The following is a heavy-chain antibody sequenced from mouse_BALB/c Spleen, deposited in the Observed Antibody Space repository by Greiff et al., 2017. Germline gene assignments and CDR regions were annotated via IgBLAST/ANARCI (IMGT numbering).Heavy chain of an antibody. J-gene: IGHJ1*01. Sequence: DVQLVESGGGLVQPGGSRKLSCAASGFTFSSFGMHWVRQAPGKGLEWVAYISSGSSTNYYADTVKGRFTISRDNPKNTLFLRMASLRSEDTAMYYGARQYGSSYHWYFDVWGEGTTVTVSS. CDR3: ARQYGSSYHWYFDV. D-gene: IGHD1-1*01. CDR1: GFTFSSFG. CDR2: ISSGSSTN. V-gene: IGHV5-17*02.